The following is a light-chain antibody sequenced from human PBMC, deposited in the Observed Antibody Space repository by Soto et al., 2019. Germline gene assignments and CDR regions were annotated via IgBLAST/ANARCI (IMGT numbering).Light chain of an antibody. CDR2: GAS. V-gene: IGKV3-11*01. CDR3: QQRSNWPPIT. J-gene: IGKJ5*01. Sequence: EIGTTQSPSTLSVSPGERATLSCRASQSVSSNLAWYQQKPGQAPRLLIYGASTRATGIPARFSGSGSGTDFTLTISSLEPEDFAVYYCQQRSNWPPITFGQGTRLEIK. CDR1: QSVSSN.